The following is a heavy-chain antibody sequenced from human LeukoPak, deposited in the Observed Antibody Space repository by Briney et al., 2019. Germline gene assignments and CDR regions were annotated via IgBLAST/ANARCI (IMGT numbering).Heavy chain of an antibody. CDR3: AKAGMTRFDY. CDR2: FSGSGGST. D-gene: IGHD1-20*01. CDR1: GFAFSRFA. Sequence: GGSLRLSCAASGFAFSRFAMSWVRQAPGKGLEWVSGFSGSGGSTYYADSVKGRFTISRDNSKNTLYLQMNSLRVEDTAVYYCAKAGMTRFDYWGQGIMVTVSS. V-gene: IGHV3-23*01. J-gene: IGHJ4*02.